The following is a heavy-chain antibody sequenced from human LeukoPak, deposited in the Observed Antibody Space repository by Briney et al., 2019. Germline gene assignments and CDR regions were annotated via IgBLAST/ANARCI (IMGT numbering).Heavy chain of an antibody. CDR1: GLTFSSSG. J-gene: IGHJ5*02. Sequence: GGSLRLSCTASGLTFSSSGKHWVRQPPAKGLERVGLIWVDGSNKYYADSVKGRFTISRDNSKNTLYLQMNSLRAEDTAVYYCARDRGTTSIAHWGQGTLVTVPS. D-gene: IGHD1-1*01. V-gene: IGHV3-33*01. CDR2: IWVDGSNK. CDR3: ARDRGTTSIAH.